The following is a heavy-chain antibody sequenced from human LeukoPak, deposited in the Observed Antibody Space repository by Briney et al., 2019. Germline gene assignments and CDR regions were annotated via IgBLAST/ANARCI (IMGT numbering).Heavy chain of an antibody. J-gene: IGHJ4*02. D-gene: IGHD6-19*01. Sequence: LPGGSLRLSCAASGFTFSSYAMSWVRQAPRKGLEWVSAISGSGGSTYYADSVKGRFTISRDNSKNTLYLQMNSLRAEDTAVYYCAKQSVAGNVYYFDYWGQGTLVTVSS. CDR1: GFTFSSYA. CDR2: ISGSGGST. V-gene: IGHV3-23*01. CDR3: AKQSVAGNVYYFDY.